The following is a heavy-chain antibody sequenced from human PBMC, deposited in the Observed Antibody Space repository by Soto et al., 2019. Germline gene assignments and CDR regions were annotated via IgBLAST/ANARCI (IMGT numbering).Heavy chain of an antibody. J-gene: IGHJ6*02. V-gene: IGHV1-69*02. Sequence: QVQLVQSGAEVKKPGSSVKVSCKASGGTFSSYIITWVRQAPGQGLEWMGRIIPVLDVTYYAQRFQGRVTIIADQSTRKAYMELGGLRSEDTVIYYYAKARNPGSAPSSYYGMDVWGQGTTVTVSS. CDR3: AKARNPGSAPSSYYGMDV. CDR2: IIPVLDVT. D-gene: IGHD7-27*01. CDR1: GGTFSSYI.